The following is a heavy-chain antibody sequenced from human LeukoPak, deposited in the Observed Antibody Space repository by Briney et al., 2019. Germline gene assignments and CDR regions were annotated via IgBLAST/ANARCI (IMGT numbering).Heavy chain of an antibody. Sequence: GGSLRLSCAASGFTFSSYAMSWVRQAPGKGPGWVSAISGSGGSTYYADSVKGRFTISRDNSKSTLFLQMNSLRAEDTAVYYCAKDPRVGSRVATPCHWGQGTLVTVSS. CDR2: ISGSGGST. D-gene: IGHD5-24*01. J-gene: IGHJ4*02. V-gene: IGHV3-23*01. CDR3: AKDPRVGSRVATPCH. CDR1: GFTFSSYA.